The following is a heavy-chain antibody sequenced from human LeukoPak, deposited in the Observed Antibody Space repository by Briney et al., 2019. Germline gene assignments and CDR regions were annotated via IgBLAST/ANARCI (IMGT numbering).Heavy chain of an antibody. CDR3: AREQMSSSWSPVDS. D-gene: IGHD6-13*01. CDR2: IKQDGSEK. Sequence: GGSLRLSCEASGFMFSFYWMSWVRQAPGKGLEWVANIKQDGSEKYYVDSVKGRFTISRDNAKNLLYLQMNSLRAEDTGVYYCAREQMSSSWSPVDSWGQGTLVTVSS. CDR1: GFMFSFYW. V-gene: IGHV3-7*04. J-gene: IGHJ4*02.